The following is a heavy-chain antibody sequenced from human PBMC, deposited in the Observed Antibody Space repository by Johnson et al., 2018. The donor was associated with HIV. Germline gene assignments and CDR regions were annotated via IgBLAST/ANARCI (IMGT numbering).Heavy chain of an antibody. V-gene: IGHV3-30*14. Sequence: QVTLVESGGGVVQPGRSLRLSCAASGFTFSSYAMHWVRQAPGKGLEWVAVISYDGSNKYYANSVKGRFTISRDNSKNTLYLQMGSLRAEDMAVYYCAKDTLLESGFDIWGQGTMVTVSS. CDR1: GFTFSSYA. D-gene: IGHD3-3*02. J-gene: IGHJ3*02. CDR3: AKDTLLESGFDI. CDR2: ISYDGSNK.